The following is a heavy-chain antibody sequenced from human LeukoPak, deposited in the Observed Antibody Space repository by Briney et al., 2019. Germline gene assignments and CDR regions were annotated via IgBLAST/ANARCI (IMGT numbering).Heavy chain of an antibody. V-gene: IGHV1-2*02. J-gene: IGHJ5*02. CDR3: ARMTPAAPYNWFDP. Sequence: ASVKVSCKASGYTFTGYYMHWLRQAPGQGLEWMGCINPNSGGTNYAQKFQGRVTMTRDTSISTAYMELSRLRSDDTAVYYCARMTPAAPYNWFDPWGQGTLVTVSS. D-gene: IGHD6-25*01. CDR1: GYTFTGYY. CDR2: INPNSGGT.